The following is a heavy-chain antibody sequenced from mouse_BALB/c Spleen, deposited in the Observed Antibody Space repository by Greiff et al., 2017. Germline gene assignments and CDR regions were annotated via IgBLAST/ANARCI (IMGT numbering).Heavy chain of an antibody. J-gene: IGHJ1*01. CDR1: GFTFSSYA. CDR2: ISSGGST. D-gene: IGHD1-2*01. Sequence: EVMLVESGGGLVKPGGSLKLSCAASGFTFSSYAMSWVRQTPEKRLEWVASISSGGSTYYPDSVKGRFTISRDNARNILYLQMSSLRSEDTAMYYCARKGAITTDYWYFDVWGAGTTVTVSS. CDR3: ARKGAITTDYWYFDV. V-gene: IGHV5-6-5*01.